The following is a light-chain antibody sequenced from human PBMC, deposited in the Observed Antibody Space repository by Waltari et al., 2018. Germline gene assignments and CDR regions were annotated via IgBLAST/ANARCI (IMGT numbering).Light chain of an antibody. V-gene: IGKV1-27*01. CDR2: AAS. J-gene: IGKJ2*03. CDR3: QQDYTTPYS. Sequence: DIQMTQSPSSLPASDGDRVTVTCRASQAINKELSWYQQKPGKAPTLLIYAASSLQTGVSSRFSGSGSGTDFTLTITSLHPEDVATYYCQQDYTTPYSFGQGTKVEIK. CDR1: QAINKE.